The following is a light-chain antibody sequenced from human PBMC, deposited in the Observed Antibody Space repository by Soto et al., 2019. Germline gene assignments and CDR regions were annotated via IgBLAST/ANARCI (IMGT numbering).Light chain of an antibody. V-gene: IGLV2-11*01. CDR2: DVT. Sequence: QSALTQPRSVSGSPGQSVTISCTGTTSDIGSYNYISWYQQHPGKAPKLMLYDVTVRPSGVPNRFSGSKSGSTASLTISGLQAEDEADYFCSSFLGTFPVLFGGGTQLTVL. CDR3: SSFLGTFPVL. J-gene: IGLJ2*01. CDR1: TSDIGSYNY.